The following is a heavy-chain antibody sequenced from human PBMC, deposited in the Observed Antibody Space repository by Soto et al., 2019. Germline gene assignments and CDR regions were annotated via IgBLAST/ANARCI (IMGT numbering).Heavy chain of an antibody. D-gene: IGHD3-3*02. CDR1: GGTFSSSA. CDR2: IIPIFRTP. CDR3: ARDKDRQQLGGNYYYSTDI. Sequence: QVQLVQSGAEVKKPGSSVKVSCKASGGTFSSSAISWVRQAPGQGLEWMGGIIPIFRTPDYGQKFQGRATITADESARTVYMELRGLRSEDTAVYFCARDKDRQQLGGNYYYSTDIWGQGTTVTVSS. J-gene: IGHJ6*02. V-gene: IGHV1-69*12.